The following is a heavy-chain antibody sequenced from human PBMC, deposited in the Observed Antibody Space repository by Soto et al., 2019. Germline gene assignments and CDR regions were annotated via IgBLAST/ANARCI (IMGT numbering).Heavy chain of an antibody. V-gene: IGHV4-59*13. CDR2: VHDKGRT. CDR3: ASLPYGGYDVGFAY. CDR1: GVSINSDY. J-gene: IGHJ4*02. D-gene: IGHD5-12*01. Sequence: PAETLSLTCTVSGVSINSDYRRWIRQPPGEGVEGSGYVHDKGRTNYNPPLKTRGARARDTSKNQFSVKLSSVTAADTAVFYCASLPYGGYDVGFAYWSQGTLVTVSS.